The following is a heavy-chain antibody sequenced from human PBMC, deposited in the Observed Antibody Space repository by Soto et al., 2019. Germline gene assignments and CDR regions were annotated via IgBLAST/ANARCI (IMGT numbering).Heavy chain of an antibody. V-gene: IGHV3-73*01. CDR2: IRSKANSYAT. CDR3: TRRTSKKDYYDSSGYHYYYGMHX. J-gene: IGHJ6*02. D-gene: IGHD3-22*01. CDR1: GFTFSGSA. Sequence: GGSLRLSCAASGFTFSGSAMHWVRQASGKGLEWVFRIRSKANSYATAYAASVKGRFTISRDDSKKTAYLQMNGLKTEDTDVYYCTRRTSKKDYYDSSGYHYYYGMHXWGQATTFTVS.